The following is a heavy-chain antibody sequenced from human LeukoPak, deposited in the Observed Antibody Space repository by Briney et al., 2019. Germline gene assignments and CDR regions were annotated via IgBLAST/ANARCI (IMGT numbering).Heavy chain of an antibody. Sequence: ASVKVSCKASGYRFTSQYVHWVRQAPGQGLEWMGIINPTGGSTRNAQKFQGRFSMTGDTSRSTVYMELSRLRSEDTAVYYCASFYNTNDALDIWGQGTMVTVSS. D-gene: IGHD5-24*01. CDR1: GYRFTSQY. J-gene: IGHJ3*02. CDR2: INPTGGST. V-gene: IGHV1-46*01. CDR3: ASFYNTNDALDI.